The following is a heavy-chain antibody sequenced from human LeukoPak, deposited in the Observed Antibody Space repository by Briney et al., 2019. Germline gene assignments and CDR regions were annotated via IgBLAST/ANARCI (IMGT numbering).Heavy chain of an antibody. Sequence: GRSLRLSCAASAFTFSSYAMHWVRQAPGKGLEWVAVISYDGSNKYYADSVKGRFTISRDNSKNTLYLQMNSLRAEDTAVYYCARDRRARDGYNLFDAFDIWGQGTMVTVSS. CDR2: ISYDGSNK. D-gene: IGHD5-24*01. CDR3: ARDRRARDGYNLFDAFDI. J-gene: IGHJ3*02. CDR1: AFTFSSYA. V-gene: IGHV3-30*04.